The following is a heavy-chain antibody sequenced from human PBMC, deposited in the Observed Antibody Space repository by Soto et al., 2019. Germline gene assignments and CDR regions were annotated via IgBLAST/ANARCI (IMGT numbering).Heavy chain of an antibody. CDR2: IYYSGST. CDR1: GGSISSYY. D-gene: IGHD3-10*01. Sequence: QVQLQESGPGLVKPSETLSLTCTVSGGSISSYYWSWIRQPPGKGLEWIGYIYYSGSTNYNPSLKSRVTISVDTSKNQFSLKLSSVTAADTAVYYCARHGGAYGSGSSQDSYYYGMDVWGQGTTVTVSS. V-gene: IGHV4-59*08. CDR3: ARHGGAYGSGSSQDSYYYGMDV. J-gene: IGHJ6*02.